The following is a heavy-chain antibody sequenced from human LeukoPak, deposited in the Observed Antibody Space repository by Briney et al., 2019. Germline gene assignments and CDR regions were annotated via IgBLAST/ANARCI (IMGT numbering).Heavy chain of an antibody. CDR1: GFSFTNYG. J-gene: IGHJ4*02. D-gene: IGHD6-13*01. CDR2: IWYDGSKE. V-gene: IGHV3-33*01. Sequence: GGSLRLSCAASGFSFTNYGFHWVRQAPGQGLEGVAVIWYDGSKELYADCVKGRFTISRDNSKNTLYLQMNSLRAEDTAVYYCARDIAPSGQYYFDYWGQGSLVTVSS. CDR3: ARDIAPSGQYYFDY.